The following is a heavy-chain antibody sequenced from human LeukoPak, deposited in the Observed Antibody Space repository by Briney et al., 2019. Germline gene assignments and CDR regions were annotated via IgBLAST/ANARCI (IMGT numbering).Heavy chain of an antibody. CDR2: INPNSGGT. D-gene: IGHD2-2*01. J-gene: IGHJ5*02. V-gene: IGHV1-2*07. CDR1: GYTFTGYY. Sequence: GASVKVSCKASGYTFTGYYMHWVRQAPGQGLEWMGWINPNSGGTNYAHKFQGRVTMTRDTSISTAYMELSRLRSDDTAVYYCARDRGYCSSTSCYNNWFDPWGQGTLVTVSS. CDR3: ARDRGYCSSTSCYNNWFDP.